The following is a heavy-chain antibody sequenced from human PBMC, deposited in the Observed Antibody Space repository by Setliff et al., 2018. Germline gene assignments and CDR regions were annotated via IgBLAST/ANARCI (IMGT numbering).Heavy chain of an antibody. CDR1: GFTFSRHW. V-gene: IGHV3-7*01. CDR2: IKEDGSEK. CDR3: AKDAYDY. Sequence: GGSLRLSCVASGFTFSRHWMSWVRQAPGKGLEWVANIKEDGSEKHYVDSVKGRFTISRDNAKNSLYLQMKSLRAEDTAVYYCAKDAYDYWGQGTLVTVSS. J-gene: IGHJ4*02.